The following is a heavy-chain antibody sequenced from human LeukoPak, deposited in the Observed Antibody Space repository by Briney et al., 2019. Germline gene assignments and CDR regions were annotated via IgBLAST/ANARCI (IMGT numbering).Heavy chain of an antibody. D-gene: IGHD3-10*01. V-gene: IGHV3-74*01. CDR2: INSDGSTT. CDR3: ARVATGSYDWFDP. Sequence: QPGGSLGLSCAAPGFTLNGYWMHWVRQAPGKGLVWVSRINSDGSTTSYADSVKGRFTISRDNSKDTLYLQMNSLRAEDTAVYFCARVATGSYDWFDPWGQGTLVTVSS. CDR1: GFTLNGYW. J-gene: IGHJ5*02.